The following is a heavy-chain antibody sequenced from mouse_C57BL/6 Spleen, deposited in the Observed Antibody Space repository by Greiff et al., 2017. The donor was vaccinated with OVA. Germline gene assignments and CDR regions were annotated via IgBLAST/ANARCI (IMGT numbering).Heavy chain of an antibody. CDR2: IYIGNGYT. Sequence: VQLQQSGAELVRPGSSVKMSCKTSGYTFTSYGINWVKQRPGQGLEWIGYIYIGNGYTEYNEKFKGKATLTSDTSSSTAYMQLSSLTSEDSAIYFGARRAPLYYGYDAYFDYWGQGTTLTVSS. CDR1: GYTFTSYG. J-gene: IGHJ2*01. D-gene: IGHD2-2*01. V-gene: IGHV1-58*01. CDR3: ARRAPLYYGYDAYFDY.